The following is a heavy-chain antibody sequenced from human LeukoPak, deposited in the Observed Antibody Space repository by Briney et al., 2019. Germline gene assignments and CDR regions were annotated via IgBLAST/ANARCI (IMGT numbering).Heavy chain of an antibody. CDR1: GFTFSSYW. CDR3: ARGIRGVIGYYMDV. CDR2: INSDGSST. D-gene: IGHD3-10*01. V-gene: IGHV3-74*01. Sequence: PGGSLRLSCAASGFTFSSYWMHWVRQAPGKGLVWVSRINSDGSSTRYADSVKGRFTISRDNAKNSLYLQMNSLRAEDTAVYYCARGIRGVIGYYMDVWGKGTTVTVSS. J-gene: IGHJ6*03.